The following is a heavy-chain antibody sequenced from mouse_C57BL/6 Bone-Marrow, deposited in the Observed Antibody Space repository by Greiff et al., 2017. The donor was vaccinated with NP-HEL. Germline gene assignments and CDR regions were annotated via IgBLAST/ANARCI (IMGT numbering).Heavy chain of an antibody. CDR1: GYTFTDYY. CDR3: AREGIITTVVAPYAMDN. J-gene: IGHJ4*01. CDR2: INPNNGGT. Sequence: VQLQQSGPELVKPGASVKISCKASGYTFTDYYMNWVKQSHGKSLEWIGDINPNNGGTSYNQKLKGKATLTVDKSSSTAYMELRSLTSEDSAVYYCAREGIITTVVAPYAMDNWGQGTSVTVSS. V-gene: IGHV1-26*01. D-gene: IGHD1-1*01.